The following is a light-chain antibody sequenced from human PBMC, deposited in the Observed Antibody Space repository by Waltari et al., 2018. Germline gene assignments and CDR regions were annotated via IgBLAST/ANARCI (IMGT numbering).Light chain of an antibody. V-gene: IGKV1-39*01. CDR3: QQSYSTLWT. J-gene: IGKJ5*01. CDR1: QSISSY. CDR2: AAS. Sequence: DIQMTQSPSSLSASVGDRVPITCRASQSISSYLNWYQQKPGKAPKLLIYAASSLQSGVPSRFSGSGSGTDFTLTISSLQPEDFATYYCQQSYSTLWTFGQGTRLDLK.